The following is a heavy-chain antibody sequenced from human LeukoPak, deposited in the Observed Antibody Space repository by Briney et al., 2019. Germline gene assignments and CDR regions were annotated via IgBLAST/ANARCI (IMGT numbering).Heavy chain of an antibody. CDR1: GYTFTSYG. Sequence: ASVKVSCKASGYTFTSYGISWVRQAPGQGLEWMGWISGYNGNTNYAQKLQGRVNMTTNTSTSTAYMELRILRSDDPAVYYCARVGLGYCSGGSCYLAGVVNYYYMDVWGKGTTVTVSS. J-gene: IGHJ6*03. D-gene: IGHD2-15*01. CDR3: ARVGLGYCSGGSCYLAGVVNYYYMDV. V-gene: IGHV1-18*01. CDR2: ISGYNGNT.